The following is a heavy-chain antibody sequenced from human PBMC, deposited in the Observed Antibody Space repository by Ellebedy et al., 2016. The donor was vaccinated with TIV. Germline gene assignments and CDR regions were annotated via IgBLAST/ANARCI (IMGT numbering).Heavy chain of an antibody. J-gene: IGHJ3*02. V-gene: IGHV3-23*01. Sequence: GESLKISXAASGFTFTNYAMSWVRQAPGKGLEWVSTVTSTGGSTYYADSVKGRFTISRDNSKNTLYLQMNSLRAEDTAVYYCFGGGYYFHDAFDIWGQGTMVTVSS. CDR1: GFTFTNYA. CDR2: VTSTGGST. D-gene: IGHD2/OR15-2a*01. CDR3: FGGGYYFHDAFDI.